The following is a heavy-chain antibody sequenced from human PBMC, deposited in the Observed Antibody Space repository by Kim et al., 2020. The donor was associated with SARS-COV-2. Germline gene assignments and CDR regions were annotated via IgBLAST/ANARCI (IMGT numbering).Heavy chain of an antibody. CDR3: AREVYCSGGSCHDNYYAMDV. Sequence: SVKVSCKASGGTFSNYAISWVRQAPGQGPEWMGGIIPFFKRPNYAQKFQGRLTIIADESTTTVYMELTSLTSQDTAVYDCAREVYCSGGSCHDNYYAMDVWGQGTTVTVSS. V-gene: IGHV1-69*13. CDR1: GGTFSNYA. J-gene: IGHJ6*02. D-gene: IGHD2-15*01. CDR2: IIPFFKRP.